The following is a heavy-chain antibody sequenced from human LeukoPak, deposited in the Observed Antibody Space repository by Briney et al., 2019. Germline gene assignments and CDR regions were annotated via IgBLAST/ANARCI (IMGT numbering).Heavy chain of an antibody. CDR2: IRYDGSNK. CDR3: ASYLQAY. CDR1: GFTFNSYG. J-gene: IGHJ4*02. D-gene: IGHD1-26*01. Sequence: GGSLRLSCAASGFTFNSYGMHWVRQAPGKGLEWVAFIRYDGSNKYYADSVKGRCTISRDNAKNSLYLQMNSLRAEDTAVYYCASYLQAYWGQGTLVTVSS. V-gene: IGHV3-30*02.